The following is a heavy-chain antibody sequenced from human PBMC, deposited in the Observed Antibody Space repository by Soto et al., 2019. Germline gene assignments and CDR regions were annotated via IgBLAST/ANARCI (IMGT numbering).Heavy chain of an antibody. Sequence: QVQLQESGPGLVKPSETLSLTCTVSGGSVSSGSYYWSWIRQPPGKGLEWIGYIYYSGSTNYNPTLKSRVTISVDTSKNQFSLKLSSVTAADTAVYYCARDHRRDGYNRALRWEYYFDYWGQGTLVTVAS. CDR3: ARDHRRDGYNRALRWEYYFDY. CDR2: IYYSGST. V-gene: IGHV4-61*01. CDR1: GGSVSSGSYY. J-gene: IGHJ4*02. D-gene: IGHD5-12*01.